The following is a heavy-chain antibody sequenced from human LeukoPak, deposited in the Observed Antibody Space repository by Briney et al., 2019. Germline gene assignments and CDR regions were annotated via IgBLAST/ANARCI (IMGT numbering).Heavy chain of an antibody. J-gene: IGHJ3*02. CDR1: GYTLTELS. D-gene: IGHD1-26*01. V-gene: IGHV1-24*01. CDR3: ATDRESGSYDDAFDI. CDR2: FDPEDGET. Sequence: GASVKVSCKVSGYTLTELSMHWVRQAPGKGLEWMGGFDPEDGETIYAQKFQGRVTMTEDTSTDTAYMELSSLRSEDTAVYYCATDRESGSYDDAFDIWGQGTMVTVSS.